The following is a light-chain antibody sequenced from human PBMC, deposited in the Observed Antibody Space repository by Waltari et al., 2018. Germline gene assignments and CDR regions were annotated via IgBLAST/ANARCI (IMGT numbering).Light chain of an antibody. Sequence: QSALTQPASVSESPGQSVTMSCTGTSTDVGNYNLVSWYQQFPGTVPKLIIYEGNKRPSGIASRVSGSKSGKTASLTISGLQTEDEADYYCCSFAGSGTWVFGGGTKLTVL. CDR2: EGN. J-gene: IGLJ3*02. CDR3: CSFAGSGTWV. V-gene: IGLV2-23*01. CDR1: STDVGNYNL.